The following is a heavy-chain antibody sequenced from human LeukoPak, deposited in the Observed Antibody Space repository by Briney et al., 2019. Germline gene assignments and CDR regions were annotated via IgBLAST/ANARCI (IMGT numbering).Heavy chain of an antibody. CDR2: IYYSGST. Sequence: SETLSLTCTVSGGSISSSSYYWGWIRQPPGKGLEWIGSIYYSGSTYYNPSLKSRVTISVDTSKNQFSLKLSSVTAADTAVCYCARVTYYDFWSGYSSNFDYWGQGTLVTVSS. CDR3: ARVTYYDFWSGYSSNFDY. CDR1: GGSISSSSYY. J-gene: IGHJ4*02. V-gene: IGHV4-39*01. D-gene: IGHD3-3*01.